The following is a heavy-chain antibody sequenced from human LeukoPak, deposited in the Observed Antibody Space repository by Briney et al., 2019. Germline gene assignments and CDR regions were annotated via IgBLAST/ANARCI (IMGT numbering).Heavy chain of an antibody. CDR2: FDPEDGET. CDR3: ATGGDYPGY. CDR1: GYTFTGYY. Sequence: GASVKVSCKASGYTFTGYYMHWVRQAPGKGLEWMGGFDPEDGETIYAQKFQGRVTMTEDTSTDTAYMELSSLRSEDTAVYYCATGGDYPGYWGQGTLVTVSS. J-gene: IGHJ4*02. V-gene: IGHV1-24*01. D-gene: IGHD4-17*01.